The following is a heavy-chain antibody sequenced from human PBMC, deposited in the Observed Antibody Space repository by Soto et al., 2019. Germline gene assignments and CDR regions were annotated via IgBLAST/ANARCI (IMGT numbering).Heavy chain of an antibody. J-gene: IGHJ4*02. Sequence: EVQLVESGGALVRPGGSLRISCAASGFALDTYDMNWVRQAPGKGLEWISYISHSMTSTDYADSVRGRFTISRDNAKNSVYLQMNRLRIEDTAVYYCARDAPYTQGRWLNLDFCGQGTLVTVSS. CDR1: GFALDTYD. CDR3: ARDAPYTQGRWLNLDF. V-gene: IGHV3-48*03. CDR2: ISHSMTST. D-gene: IGHD2-2*02.